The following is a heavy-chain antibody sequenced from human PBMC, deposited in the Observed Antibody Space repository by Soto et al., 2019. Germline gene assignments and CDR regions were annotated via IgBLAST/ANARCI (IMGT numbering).Heavy chain of an antibody. CDR2: ISGSGGST. V-gene: IGHV3-23*01. CDR1: GFTFSSHA. CDR3: AKERMIFGVVSFDY. J-gene: IGHJ4*02. D-gene: IGHD3-3*01. Sequence: GGSLRLSCAVSGFTFSSHAMSWVRQAPGKGLEWVSAISGSGGSTYYADSVKGRFTISRDNSKNTLYLQMNSLRAEDTAVYYCAKERMIFGVVSFDYWGQGTLVTVSS.